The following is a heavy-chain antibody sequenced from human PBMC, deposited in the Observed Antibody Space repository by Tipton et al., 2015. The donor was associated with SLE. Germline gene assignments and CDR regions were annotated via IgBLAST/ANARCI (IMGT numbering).Heavy chain of an antibody. CDR3: ARARGRTSWTLDY. V-gene: IGHV4-31*03. CDR1: GGFISSGGYF. CDR2: MYYSGSS. Sequence: TLSLTCTVTGGFISSGGYFWSWIRPHPGKGLEWIGYMYYSGSSFYNPSLQSRVSISVDTSKNQFSLKLTSVTAADTAVYYCARARGRTSWTLDYWGQGTLVTVSS. D-gene: IGHD2-2*01. J-gene: IGHJ4*02.